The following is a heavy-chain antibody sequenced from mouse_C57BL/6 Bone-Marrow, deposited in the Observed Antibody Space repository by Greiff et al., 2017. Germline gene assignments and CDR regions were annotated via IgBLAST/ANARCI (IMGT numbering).Heavy chain of an antibody. V-gene: IGHV1-39*01. J-gene: IGHJ2*01. D-gene: IGHD3-3*01. CDR2: INPNYGTT. Sequence: VQLQQSGPELVKPGASVKISCKASGYSFTDYNMNWVKQSNGKSLEWIGVINPNYGTTSYNQKFTDKATLTVDQSSSTAYMQLNSLTSEDSAVYYCARWRGLGKYYFDYWGQGTTLTVSS. CDR1: GYSFTDYN. CDR3: ARWRGLGKYYFDY.